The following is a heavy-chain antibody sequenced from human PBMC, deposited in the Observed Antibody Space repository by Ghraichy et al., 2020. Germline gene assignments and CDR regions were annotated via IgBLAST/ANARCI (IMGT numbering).Heavy chain of an antibody. V-gene: IGHV3-33*01. CDR1: GFTFSSYG. CDR2: IWYDGSNK. J-gene: IGHJ4*02. D-gene: IGHD2-21*02. Sequence: GGSLRLSCAASGFTFSSYGMHWVRQAPGKGLEWVAVIWYDGSNKYYADSVKGRFTISRDNSKNTLYLQMNSLRAEDTAVYYCARGSFRRLAYCGGDCQNFDYWGQGTLVTVSS. CDR3: ARGSFRRLAYCGGDCQNFDY.